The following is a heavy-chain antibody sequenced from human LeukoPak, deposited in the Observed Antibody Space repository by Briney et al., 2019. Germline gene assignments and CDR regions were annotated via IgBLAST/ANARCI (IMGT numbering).Heavy chain of an antibody. J-gene: IGHJ4*02. Sequence: ASVKVSCKASGYTFTGYNMHWVRQAPGQGLEWMGWINPKSGGTNYAQKFQGRVTMTRDTSISAGYMELSRLTSDDTAVYYCARGLYDFWSGYYHHPFDYWGQGTLVTVSS. CDR1: GYTFTGYN. CDR2: INPKSGGT. V-gene: IGHV1-2*02. D-gene: IGHD3-3*01. CDR3: ARGLYDFWSGYYHHPFDY.